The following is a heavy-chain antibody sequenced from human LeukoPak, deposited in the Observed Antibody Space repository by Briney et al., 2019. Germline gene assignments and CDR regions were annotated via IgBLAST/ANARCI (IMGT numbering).Heavy chain of an antibody. V-gene: IGHV3-48*04. D-gene: IGHD1-26*01. CDR3: ARDDAPHTTEKRVKTGYYFDY. Sequence: PGGSLRLSCAASGFTFSSYSMNWVRQAPGKGLEWVSYISSSSSTVYYADSVKGRFTISRESAKNSLYLQMNSLRAEDTAVYYCARDDAPHTTEKRVKTGYYFDYWGQGTLVTVSS. CDR1: GFTFSSYS. J-gene: IGHJ4*02. CDR2: ISSSSSTV.